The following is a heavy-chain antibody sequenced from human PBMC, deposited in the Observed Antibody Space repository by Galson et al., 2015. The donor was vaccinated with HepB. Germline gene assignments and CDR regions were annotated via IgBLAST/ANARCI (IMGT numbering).Heavy chain of an antibody. Sequence: TLSLTCTVSGGSISRSSYSWAWIRQPPGKGLEWIGVIYYSGSTYYNPSLKSRVTISVDRPKNQFSLNLNSATAADTAVYYCARDLLNVADTVGLGMDVWGQGTTVTVSS. J-gene: IGHJ6*02. D-gene: IGHD4-17*01. CDR2: IYYSGST. CDR1: GGSISRSSYS. CDR3: ARDLLNVADTVGLGMDV. V-gene: IGHV4-39*07.